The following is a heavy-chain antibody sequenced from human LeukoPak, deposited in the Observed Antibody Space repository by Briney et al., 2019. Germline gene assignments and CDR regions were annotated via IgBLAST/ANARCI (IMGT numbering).Heavy chain of an antibody. CDR3: ARDSGQLVYTYNWFDP. V-gene: IGHV3-33*01. D-gene: IGHD6-13*01. J-gene: IGHJ5*02. CDR2: IWYDGSNK. CDR1: GFTFSSYG. Sequence: PGGSLRLSCAASGFTFSSYGMHWVRQAPGKGLEWVAVIWYDGSNKYYADSVKGRFTISRDNSKNTLYLQMNSLRAEDTAVYYCARDSGQLVYTYNWFDPWGQGTLVTVSS.